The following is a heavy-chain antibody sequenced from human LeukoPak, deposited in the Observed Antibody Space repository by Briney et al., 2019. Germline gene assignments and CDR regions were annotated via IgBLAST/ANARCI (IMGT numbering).Heavy chain of an antibody. Sequence: ASVKVSCKASGYTFTSYAMHWVRQAPGQRLEWMGWINAGNGNTKYSQKFQGRVTITRDTSASTAYMELSSLRSEDTAVYYCARDITLGAFDYWGQGTQVLVSS. CDR3: ARDITLGAFDY. CDR1: GYTFTSYA. J-gene: IGHJ4*02. V-gene: IGHV1-3*01. CDR2: INAGNGNT. D-gene: IGHD3-16*01.